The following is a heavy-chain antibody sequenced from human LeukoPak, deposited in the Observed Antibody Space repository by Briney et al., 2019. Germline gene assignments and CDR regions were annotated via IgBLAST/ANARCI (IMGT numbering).Heavy chain of an antibody. CDR2: VYHTGTT. Sequence: SETLSLTCTASGGSISRSSYYWGWIRQPPGKGLAWIGSVYHTGTTYYSPSLKRRVTISADTSKNQFSLKLSSVTAADTAVYYCARAVSRLVLRMAFDIWGQGTMVTVSS. J-gene: IGHJ3*02. V-gene: IGHV4-39*01. D-gene: IGHD4/OR15-4a*01. CDR3: ARAVSRLVLRMAFDI. CDR1: GGSISRSSYY.